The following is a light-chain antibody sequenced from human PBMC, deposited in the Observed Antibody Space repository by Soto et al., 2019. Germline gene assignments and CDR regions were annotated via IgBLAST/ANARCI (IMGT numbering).Light chain of an antibody. V-gene: IGLV2-14*01. CDR3: TSYRSDNTVV. Sequence: QSALTQPASVSGSLGQSITISCTGSSSDIGGYNFVCWYQQYPGKAPKLMIYDVSYRPSGVSDRFSGSKSGNTASLTISGLQAEDEADFYCTSYRSDNTVVFGTGTKLTLL. CDR2: DVS. J-gene: IGLJ1*01. CDR1: SSDIGGYNF.